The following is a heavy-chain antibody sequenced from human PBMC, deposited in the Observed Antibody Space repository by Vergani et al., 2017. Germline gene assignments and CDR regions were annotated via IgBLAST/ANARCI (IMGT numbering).Heavy chain of an antibody. V-gene: IGHV4-34*01. Sequence: QVQLQQWGGGLLKPSETLSLTCVVNGGSFTSYHWTWIRQSPGEGLEWVGDIDHTGRPDYNPSLKSRLTMSVDKSRNQFSLTLNSVTATDTAIHFCARVNTETNGHLYYYYYMDVGGQGTAVTVS. CDR3: ARVNTETNGHLYYYYYMDV. CDR2: IDHTGRP. D-gene: IGHD4-11*01. J-gene: IGHJ6*03. CDR1: GGSFTSYH.